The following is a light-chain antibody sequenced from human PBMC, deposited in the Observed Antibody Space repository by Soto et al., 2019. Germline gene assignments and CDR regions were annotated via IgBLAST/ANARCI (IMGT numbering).Light chain of an antibody. CDR1: SGHSSYA. J-gene: IGLJ2*01. CDR3: QIWDTGARVV. CDR2: LSSDGSH. V-gene: IGLV4-69*01. Sequence: QSVLTQSPSASASLGASVKLTCTLSSGHSSYAMAWHQQQPEKGPRYLMKLSSDGSHSKGDGIPDRFSGSSSGAERYLTISSLQSEDEADYYCQIWDTGARVVFDGGTKLTVL.